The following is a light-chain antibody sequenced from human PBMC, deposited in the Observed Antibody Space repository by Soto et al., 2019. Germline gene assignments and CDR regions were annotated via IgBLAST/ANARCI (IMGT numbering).Light chain of an antibody. CDR1: QTVSSY. CDR3: QQRSNWPRGMYT. J-gene: IGKJ2*01. CDR2: DAS. Sequence: EIVLTQSPATLSLSPGERATLSCRASQTVSSYLAWYQQKPGQAPRLLIYDASNRATGIPARFSGSGSGTDFTLTISSLEPEDFAVYSCQQRSNWPRGMYTFGPGTKLEIK. V-gene: IGKV3-11*01.